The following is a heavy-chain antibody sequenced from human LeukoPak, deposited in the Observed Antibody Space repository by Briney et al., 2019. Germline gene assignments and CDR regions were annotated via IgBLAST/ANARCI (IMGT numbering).Heavy chain of an antibody. D-gene: IGHD3/OR15-3a*01. V-gene: IGHV4-39*01. CDR1: GGSISSSSYY. CDR3: ARWRTARTGFDY. CDR2: IYYRGSP. Sequence: SETLSPTCTVSGGSISSSSYYWGWIRQPPGKGLEWIGSIYYRGSPYYNPSLKSRVTISVDTSKNQFSLKVISVTAADTAVYYCARWRTARTGFDYWGQGTLVTVSA. J-gene: IGHJ4*02.